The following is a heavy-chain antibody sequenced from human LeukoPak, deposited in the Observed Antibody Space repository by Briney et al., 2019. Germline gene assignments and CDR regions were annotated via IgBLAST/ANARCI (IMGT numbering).Heavy chain of an antibody. J-gene: IGHJ4*02. V-gene: IGHV4-39*01. D-gene: IGHD6-13*01. CDR3: ARHPAALYFDY. Sequence: PSETLSLTCTVSGGSISSSSYYWGWIRQPPGKGLEWIGSIYYSGSTYYNPSLKSRVTISVDTSKNQFSLKLSSVTAADTAVYYCARHPAALYFDYWGQGTLVTVSS. CDR1: GGSISSSSYY. CDR2: IYYSGST.